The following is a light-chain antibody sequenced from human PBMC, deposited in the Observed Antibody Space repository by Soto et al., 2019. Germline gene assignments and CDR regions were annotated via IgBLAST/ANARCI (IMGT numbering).Light chain of an antibody. CDR3: QQRSNWPRT. CDR1: QSVSYY. V-gene: IGKV3-11*01. J-gene: IGKJ2*01. Sequence: EIVLTQSPAALYLSPGDTATLSCRASQSVSYYLAWYQQKTGQAPRLLIYDASSRATGIPARFSGSGSGTDFTLTIGSLEPEDFAVYYCQQRSNWPRTFGQGTKVEIK. CDR2: DAS.